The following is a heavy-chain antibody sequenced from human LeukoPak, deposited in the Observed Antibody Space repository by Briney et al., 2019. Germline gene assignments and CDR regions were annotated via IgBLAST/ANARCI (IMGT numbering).Heavy chain of an antibody. CDR1: GFTVSSNY. Sequence: GGSLRLSCAASGFTVSSNYMSWVRQAPGKGLEWVSVIYSGGSTYYADSVKGRFTISRDNSKNTLDRQMNSLRAEDTAVYYCARDLLSYYYDSSGPSYFDYWGQGTLVTVSP. J-gene: IGHJ4*02. CDR2: IYSGGST. D-gene: IGHD3-22*01. V-gene: IGHV3-66*01. CDR3: ARDLLSYYYDSSGPSYFDY.